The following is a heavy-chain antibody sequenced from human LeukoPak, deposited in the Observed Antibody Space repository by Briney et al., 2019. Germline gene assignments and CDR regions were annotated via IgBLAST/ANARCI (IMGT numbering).Heavy chain of an antibody. CDR1: GFTFSTHA. Sequence: GGSLRLSCEASGFTFSTHAMNSIRQTPGKGLEWLSVISGDVQTTTYASSVKGRFTISRDNSKNTLYLEMNSLRVEDTAIYYCAKDGYYSSANHFARLHFDLWGRGTRVTVSS. D-gene: IGHD3-3*01. J-gene: IGHJ2*01. V-gene: IGHV3-23*01. CDR2: ISGDVQTT. CDR3: AKDGYYSSANHFARLHFDL.